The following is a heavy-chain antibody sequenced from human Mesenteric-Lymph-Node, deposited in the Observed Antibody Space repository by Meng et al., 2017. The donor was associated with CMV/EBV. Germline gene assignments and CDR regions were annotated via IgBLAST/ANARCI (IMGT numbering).Heavy chain of an antibody. CDR2: INHSGST. CDR1: GGSFSGYY. CDR3: AREYCSSTSCYAYFDY. J-gene: IGHJ4*02. V-gene: IGHV4-34*01. D-gene: IGHD2-2*01. Sequence: YGGSFSGYYWSWIRQPPGKGLEWIGDINHSGSTNYNPSLKSRVTISVDTSKNQFSLKLSSVTAADTAVYYCAREYCSSTSCYAYFDYWGQGTLVTVSS.